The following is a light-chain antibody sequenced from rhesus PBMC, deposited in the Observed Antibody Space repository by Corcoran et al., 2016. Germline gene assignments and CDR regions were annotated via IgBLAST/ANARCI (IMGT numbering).Light chain of an antibody. J-gene: IGKJ1*01. V-gene: IGKV1-21*01. CDR3: QHYYNTPRT. CDR2: EDS. CDR1: QGITND. Sequence: DIQMTQSPSSLSASVGDRVTITCRASQGITNDLAWYQQKPGETPKLLIYEDSSLQTGIPSRFSGGGAGTDFALTISSLQSEDFATYYCQHYYNTPRTFGQGTKVEIK.